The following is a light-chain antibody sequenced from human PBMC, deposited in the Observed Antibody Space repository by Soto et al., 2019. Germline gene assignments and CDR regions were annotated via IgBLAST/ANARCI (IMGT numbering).Light chain of an antibody. CDR2: AAS. J-gene: IGKJ1*01. CDR3: LQDYNYPWT. Sequence: IQVTQSTSSLPASVGDRVSFTCRASQGIRNDLGWYQQKPGKAPKLLIYAASSLQSGVPSRFSGSGSGTDFTLTISSLQPEDFATYYCLQDYNYPWTFGQGTKVDIK. CDR1: QGIRND. V-gene: IGKV1-6*01.